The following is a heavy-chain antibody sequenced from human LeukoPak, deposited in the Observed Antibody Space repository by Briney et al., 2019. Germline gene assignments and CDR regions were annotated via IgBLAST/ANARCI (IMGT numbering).Heavy chain of an antibody. CDR3: ARGVVAAPQTFDY. J-gene: IGHJ4*02. D-gene: IGHD2-15*01. CDR2: IYFSGST. CDR1: GGSISSGSYY. Sequence: SETPSLTCTVSGGSISSGSYYWSWIRQPPGKGLEWIGYIYFSGSTNYNPSLKSRVTISVDTSKNRFSLKLSSVTAADTAVYYCARGVVAAPQTFDYWGQGTLVTVSS. V-gene: IGHV4-61*01.